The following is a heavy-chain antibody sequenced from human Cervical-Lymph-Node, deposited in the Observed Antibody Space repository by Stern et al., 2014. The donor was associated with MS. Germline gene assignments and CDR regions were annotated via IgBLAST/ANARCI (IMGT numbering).Heavy chain of an antibody. CDR1: GFTFSQSA. Sequence: QLVESGPEVKKPGTSVKVSCKASGFTFSQSAVQWLRQARGHRLEWVGGVVGLNGGAKYAPKFQERVTITRDKFTSTAYLELSSLTSEDTAIYYCASERYTYYDDQRPPGGFDPWGQGTLVTVSS. D-gene: IGHD3-3*01. CDR2: VVGLNGGA. J-gene: IGHJ5*02. V-gene: IGHV1-58*01. CDR3: ASERYTYYDDQRPPGGFDP.